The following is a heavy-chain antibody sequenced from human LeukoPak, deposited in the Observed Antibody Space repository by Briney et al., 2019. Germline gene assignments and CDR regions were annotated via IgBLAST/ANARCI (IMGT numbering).Heavy chain of an antibody. CDR2: IYAGGST. J-gene: IGHJ4*02. V-gene: IGHV3-53*01. Sequence: GGSLRLSCAASGFTVSTKYMNWVRQAPGKGLEWVSVIYAGGSTYYADSVKGRLTISRDNSKNTLYLHMNSLRAEDTAVYYCARANNWNDAYFDSWGQGTLVTVSS. D-gene: IGHD1-20*01. CDR1: GFTVSTKY. CDR3: ARANNWNDAYFDS.